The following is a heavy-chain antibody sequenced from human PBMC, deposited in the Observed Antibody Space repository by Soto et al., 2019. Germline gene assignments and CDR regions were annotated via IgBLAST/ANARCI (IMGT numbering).Heavy chain of an antibody. V-gene: IGHV4-39*01. J-gene: IGHJ4*02. CDR2: IYYSGST. D-gene: IGHD5-12*01. Sequence: QLQLQESGPGLVKPSETLSLTCTVSGGSISSSSYYWGWIRQPPGKGLEWIGSIYYSGSTYYNPSLKSRVTISVDTSKNQFSLKLSSVTAADTAVYYCARLTWFRGYSGYDPDYWGQGTLVTVSS. CDR1: GGSISSSSYY. CDR3: ARLTWFRGYSGYDPDY.